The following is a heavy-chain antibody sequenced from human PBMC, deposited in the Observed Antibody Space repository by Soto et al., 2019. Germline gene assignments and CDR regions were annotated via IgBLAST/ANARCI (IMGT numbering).Heavy chain of an antibody. CDR1: GYTFTSYV. CDR2: ISAYNGNT. D-gene: IGHD1-7*01. V-gene: IGHV1-18*01. CDR3: ARAGNWDWRRPSYGASDI. Sequence: GASVKLSCKSSGYTFTSYVISWVRQAPGQGLEWMGWISAYNGNTNYAQKLQGRVTMTTDTSTSTAYMELRSLRSDDTAVYYCARAGNWDWRRPSYGASDIWGQGTMVTVSS. J-gene: IGHJ3*02.